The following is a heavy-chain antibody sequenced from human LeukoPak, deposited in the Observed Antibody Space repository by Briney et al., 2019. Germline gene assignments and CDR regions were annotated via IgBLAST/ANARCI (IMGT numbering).Heavy chain of an antibody. V-gene: IGHV1-8*01. CDR2: MNPNSGNT. CDR3: ARAARPGYSSSWYYFDY. Sequence: ASVKVSCKTSGYTFTSYDINWVRQATGQGLEWMGWMNPNSGNTGYAQKFQGRVTITRNTSISTAYMELSSLRSEDTAVYYCARAARPGYSSSWYYFDYWGQGTLVTVSS. CDR1: GYTFTSYD. J-gene: IGHJ4*02. D-gene: IGHD6-13*01.